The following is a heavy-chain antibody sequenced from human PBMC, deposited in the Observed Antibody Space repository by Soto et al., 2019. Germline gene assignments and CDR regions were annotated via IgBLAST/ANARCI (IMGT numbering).Heavy chain of an antibody. CDR2: INHSGST. Sequence: QVQLQQWGAGLLKPSETLSLTCAVYGGYFSGYYWSWIRQPPGKGLEWIGEINHSGSTNYNPSLKRRVTISVDTSKNQFSLKLSSVTAADTAVYYCARGPLGYNWNENTGVDYWGQGTLVTVSS. V-gene: IGHV4-34*01. J-gene: IGHJ4*02. CDR3: ARGPLGYNWNENTGVDY. D-gene: IGHD1-1*01. CDR1: GGYFSGYY.